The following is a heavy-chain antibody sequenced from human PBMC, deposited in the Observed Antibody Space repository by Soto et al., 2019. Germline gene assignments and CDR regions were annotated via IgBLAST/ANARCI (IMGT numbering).Heavy chain of an antibody. J-gene: IGHJ4*02. CDR2: ISGSGGST. Sequence: GGSLRLSCAASGFTFSSYAMSWVRQAPGKGLEWVSAISGSGGSTYYADSVKGRFTISRDNSKNTLYLQMNSLRAEDTAVYYCAGYGEDIVVVVAGPFDYWGQGTLVTVSS. CDR3: AGYGEDIVVVVAGPFDY. D-gene: IGHD2-15*01. V-gene: IGHV3-23*01. CDR1: GFTFSSYA.